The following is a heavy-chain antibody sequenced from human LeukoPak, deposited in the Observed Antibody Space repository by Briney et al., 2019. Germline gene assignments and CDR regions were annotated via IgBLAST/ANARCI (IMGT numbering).Heavy chain of an antibody. D-gene: IGHD6-19*01. CDR2: INPNSGGT. J-gene: IGHJ4*02. Sequence: ASVTVSCKASGYTFTGYYMHWVRQAPGQVLEWMGWINPNSGGTNYAQKFQGRVTMTRDTSISTAYMELSRLRSDDTAVYYCARGDRSGWYYFDYWGQGTLVTVSS. CDR1: GYTFTGYY. CDR3: ARGDRSGWYYFDY. V-gene: IGHV1-2*02.